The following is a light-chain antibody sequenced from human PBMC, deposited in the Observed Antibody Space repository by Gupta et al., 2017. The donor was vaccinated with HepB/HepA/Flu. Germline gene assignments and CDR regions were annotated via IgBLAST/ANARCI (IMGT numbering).Light chain of an antibody. CDR3: RQTLQTPRT. J-gene: IGKJ1*01. CDR2: LGS. V-gene: IGKV2-28*01. Sequence: DIVMTQSPLSLPVTPGEPASISCRSSQSLQSNGYNYLDWYLQKPGQSPQLLIYLGSTRASGVPDRFSGSGSGTDFTLKISRGDADDVGVYYCRQTLQTPRTFGQGTKVEIK. CDR1: QSLQSNGYNY.